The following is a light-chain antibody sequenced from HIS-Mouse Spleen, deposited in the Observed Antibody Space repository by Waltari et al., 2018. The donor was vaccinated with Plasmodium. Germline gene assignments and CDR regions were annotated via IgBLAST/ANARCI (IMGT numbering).Light chain of an antibody. CDR1: ALPKKY. J-gene: IGLJ3*02. CDR2: EDS. CDR3: YSTDSSGNHRV. V-gene: IGLV3-10*01. Sequence: SYELTQPPSVSVSPGQTARITCSGDALPKKYAYWYQQKSGQAPVLVIYEDSKRPSGIPKGFSGSRSGTMATLTISVAQVEDEADYYCYSTDSSGNHRVFGGGTKLTVL.